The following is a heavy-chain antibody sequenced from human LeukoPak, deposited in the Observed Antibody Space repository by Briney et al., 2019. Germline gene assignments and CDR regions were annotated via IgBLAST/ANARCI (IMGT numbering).Heavy chain of an antibody. D-gene: IGHD6-19*01. CDR2: FDPEDGET. CDR1: VYTLTDLS. CDR3: ATGLIISGWLFDY. J-gene: IGHJ4*02. Sequence: ASVKVSCKVAVYTLTDLSMNWMRRAPGKGLEWIGGFDPEDGETIYAQKFQGRVTMTEDTSTDTAYMELSSLRSDDTAVYYCATGLIISGWLFDYWGQGTLVTVSS. V-gene: IGHV1-24*01.